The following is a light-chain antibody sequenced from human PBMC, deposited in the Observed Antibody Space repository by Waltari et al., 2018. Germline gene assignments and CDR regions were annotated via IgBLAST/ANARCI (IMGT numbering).Light chain of an antibody. CDR1: KLGDKY. CDR2: QDS. Sequence: SYELTQPPSVSVSPGQTASITCSGDKLGDKYACWYQQKPGQSPVLVIYQDSKRPSGIPERFSGSNSGNTATLTISGTQAMDEADYYCQAWDSIYVVFGGGT. J-gene: IGLJ2*01. V-gene: IGLV3-1*01. CDR3: QAWDSIYVV.